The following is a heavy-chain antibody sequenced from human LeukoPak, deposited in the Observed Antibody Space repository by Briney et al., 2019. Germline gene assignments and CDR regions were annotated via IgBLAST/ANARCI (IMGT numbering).Heavy chain of an antibody. CDR3: AKDPYGSGNSNWFDR. CDR1: GFTSEDYA. Sequence: GGSLRLSCAASGFTSEDYAMHWVRHAPGKGLERGSGISWNRGSIVYADSVRGRFTISRDNAKNSLYLQMSSLRAEDTALYYGAKDPYGSGNSNWFDRWGQGTLVTVAS. V-gene: IGHV3-9*02. J-gene: IGHJ5*02. D-gene: IGHD3-10*01. CDR2: ISWNRGSI.